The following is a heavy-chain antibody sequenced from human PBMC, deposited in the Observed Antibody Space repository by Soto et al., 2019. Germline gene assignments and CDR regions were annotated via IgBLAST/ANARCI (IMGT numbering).Heavy chain of an antibody. D-gene: IGHD3-9*01. V-gene: IGHV3-33*01. CDR3: ARDLFRYFDLFI. Sequence: GGSLRLSCAASGFTFSSYGMHWVRQAPGKGLEWVAVIWYDGSNKYYADSVKGRFTISRDNSKNTLYLQMNSLRAEDTAVYYCARDLFRYFDLFIWGQGTMVTVSS. J-gene: IGHJ3*02. CDR1: GFTFSSYG. CDR2: IWYDGSNK.